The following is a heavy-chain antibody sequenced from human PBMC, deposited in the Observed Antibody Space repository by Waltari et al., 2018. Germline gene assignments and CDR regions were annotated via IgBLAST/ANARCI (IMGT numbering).Heavy chain of an antibody. D-gene: IGHD3-3*01. CDR3: TRGGNYDFWSHSPFVDP. CDR2: IRHPGNT. Sequence: QVQLQQWGAGLLKPSETLSLTCSLSGASFSSYYGRWVRHVPGKGLEWIGQIRHPGNTNYNPSLQSRVAISIDTSRNQFSLRVFSVTAADTGLYFCTRGGNYDFWSHSPFVDPWGQGTQVSVSS. CDR1: GASFSSYY. J-gene: IGHJ5*02. V-gene: IGHV4-34*01.